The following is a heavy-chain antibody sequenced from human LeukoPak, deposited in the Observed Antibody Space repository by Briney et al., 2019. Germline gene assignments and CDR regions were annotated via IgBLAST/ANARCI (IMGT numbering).Heavy chain of an antibody. J-gene: IGHJ6*03. Sequence: GGSLRLSCGASGFTFSSYGMHWVRQAPGKGLEWVAFIRYDGSNKYYADSVKGRFTISRDNYKNTLYLQMNSLRAEDTAVYYCAKDGNIVVVPAAYYYYYMDVWGKGTTVTVSS. D-gene: IGHD2-2*01. CDR1: GFTFSSYG. CDR3: AKDGNIVVVPAAYYYYYMDV. CDR2: IRYDGSNK. V-gene: IGHV3-30*02.